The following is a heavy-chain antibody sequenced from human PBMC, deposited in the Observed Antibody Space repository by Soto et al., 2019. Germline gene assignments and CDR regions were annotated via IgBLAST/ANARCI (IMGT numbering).Heavy chain of an antibody. D-gene: IGHD3-10*01. CDR3: ASGELRGIFY. Sequence: EVQLVESGGGLVQPGGSLRLSCAASGFTFSSYSMNWVRQAPGKGLEWVSYISSSSSTIYYADFVKGRFTISRDNAKNSLYLQMNSLRDEDTAVYYCASGELRGIFYWGQGTLVTVSS. J-gene: IGHJ4*02. V-gene: IGHV3-48*02. CDR1: GFTFSSYS. CDR2: ISSSSSTI.